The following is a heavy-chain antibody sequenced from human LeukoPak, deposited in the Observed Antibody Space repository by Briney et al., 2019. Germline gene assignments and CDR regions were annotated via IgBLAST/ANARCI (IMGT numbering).Heavy chain of an antibody. V-gene: IGHV3-21*01. J-gene: IGHJ3*02. CDR2: ISSSSSYI. Sequence: GGSLRLSCAASGFTFSSYSMNWVRQAPGKGLEWVSSISSSSSYIYYADSVKGRFTISRDNAKNSLYLQMNSLRAEDTAVYYCAREAAARHDAFDIWGQGTMVTVPS. CDR3: AREAAARHDAFDI. D-gene: IGHD6-13*01. CDR1: GFTFSSYS.